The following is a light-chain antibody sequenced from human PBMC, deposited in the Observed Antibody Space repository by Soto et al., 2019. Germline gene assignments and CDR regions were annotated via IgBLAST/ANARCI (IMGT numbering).Light chain of an antibody. CDR1: QDINNY. CDR3: QQYDILPPT. V-gene: IGKV1-33*01. Sequence: DIQMTQSPSSLSASVGDRVTITCQASQDINNYLVWYQQKPGKAPKLLIYDSSKLETGVPSRFSGGASGTDFTFTMSGLQPEDVATYYCQQYDILPPTFGQGNKLEIK. J-gene: IGKJ2*01. CDR2: DSS.